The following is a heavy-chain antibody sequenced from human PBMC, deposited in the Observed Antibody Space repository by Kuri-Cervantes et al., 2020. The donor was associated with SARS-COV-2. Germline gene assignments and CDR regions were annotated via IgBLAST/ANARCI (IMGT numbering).Heavy chain of an antibody. CDR2: ISSSSSYI. CDR3: ARAGRSGSYPDY. D-gene: IGHD1-26*01. Sequence: GESLKISCAASGFTFSDYYMSWIRQAPGKGLEWVSYISSSSSYIYYADSVEGRFTISRDNAKNSLYLQMNSLRAEDTAVYYCARAGRSGSYPDYWGQGTLVTVSS. CDR1: GFTFSDYY. V-gene: IGHV3-11*06. J-gene: IGHJ4*02.